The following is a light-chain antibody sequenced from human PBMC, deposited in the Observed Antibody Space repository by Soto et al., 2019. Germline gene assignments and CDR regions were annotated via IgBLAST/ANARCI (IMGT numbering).Light chain of an antibody. CDR2: GAS. V-gene: IGKV3-15*01. CDR3: QQYKNWPPIT. J-gene: IGKJ5*01. Sequence: EIVFTQSPGTLSLSPGERATLSCRASQSVSNNYLAWYQQKPGQAPRLLIYGASTRATGIAARFSGSGSGTEFTLTISGLQSEDFAVYFCQQYKNWPPITFGQGTRLEIK. CDR1: QSVSNN.